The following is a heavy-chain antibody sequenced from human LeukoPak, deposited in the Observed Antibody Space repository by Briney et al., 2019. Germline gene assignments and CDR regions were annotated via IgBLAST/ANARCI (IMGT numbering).Heavy chain of an antibody. CDR1: GFTFSSYG. D-gene: IGHD3-22*01. CDR3: AKLSGYYDSSGYDSYDY. Sequence: PGGSLRLSCVASGFTFSSYGMHWVRQAPGKGLEWVAVIWYDGTNKYYADSVKGRFTISRDSSKNTLYLQMNSLRAEDTAVYYCAKLSGYYDSSGYDSYDYWGQGTLVTVSS. J-gene: IGHJ4*02. CDR2: IWYDGTNK. V-gene: IGHV3-33*06.